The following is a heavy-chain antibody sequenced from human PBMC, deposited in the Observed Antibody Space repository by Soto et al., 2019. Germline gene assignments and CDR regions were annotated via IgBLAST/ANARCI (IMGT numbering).Heavy chain of an antibody. CDR3: ARARRNVVVVAAEQGYYYGMDV. CDR1: GGTFSSYA. Sequence: QVQLVQSGAEVKKPGSSVKVSCKASGGTFSSYAISWVRQAPGQGLEWMGGIIPIFGTANYAQEFQGRVTITADESTSTAYMELSSLRSEDTAVYYCARARRNVVVVAAEQGYYYGMDVWGQGTTVTVSS. V-gene: IGHV1-69*01. J-gene: IGHJ6*02. D-gene: IGHD2-15*01. CDR2: IIPIFGTA.